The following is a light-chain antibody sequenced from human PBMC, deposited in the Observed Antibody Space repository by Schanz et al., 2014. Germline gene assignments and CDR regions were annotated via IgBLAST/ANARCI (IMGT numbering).Light chain of an antibody. CDR3: SSYAGSNFVV. CDR1: SSDVGGYNY. CDR2: EVS. Sequence: QSALTQPASVSGSPGQSITISCTGTSSDVGGYNYVSWYQQHPGKAPKLMIYEVSNRPSGVPDRFSGSKSGNTASLTVSGLQAEDEADYYCSSYAGSNFVVFGGGTKLTVL. J-gene: IGLJ2*01. V-gene: IGLV2-8*01.